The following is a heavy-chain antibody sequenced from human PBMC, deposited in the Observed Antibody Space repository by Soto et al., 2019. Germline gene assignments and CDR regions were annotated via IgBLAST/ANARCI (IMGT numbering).Heavy chain of an antibody. V-gene: IGHV3-30-3*01. CDR2: ISYDGSNK. CDR3: ARDGTWSIAAFYYYYGMDV. Sequence: GGSLRLSCAASGFTFSSYAMHWVRQAPGKGLEWVAVISYDGSNKYYADSVKGRFTISRDNSKNTLYLQMNSLRAEDTAVYYCARDGTWSIAAFYYYYGMDVWGQGTTVTVSS. D-gene: IGHD6-6*01. J-gene: IGHJ6*02. CDR1: GFTFSSYA.